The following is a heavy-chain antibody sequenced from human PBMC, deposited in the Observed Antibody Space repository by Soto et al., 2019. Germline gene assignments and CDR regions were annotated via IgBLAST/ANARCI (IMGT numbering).Heavy chain of an antibody. D-gene: IGHD3-16*01. V-gene: IGHV4-31*03. CDR2: IYYRGNT. Sequence: TIPLPYIVSGGYIRSFDYYWSWIRQRPGKGLEWIGNIYYRGNTNYNPSLKSRIIMSMDMSENQFALKLTSVTAADTAVYNCARGWDYYGMGVWGQGTTGTVSS. CDR1: GGYIRSFDYY. CDR3: ARGWDYYGMGV. J-gene: IGHJ6*02.